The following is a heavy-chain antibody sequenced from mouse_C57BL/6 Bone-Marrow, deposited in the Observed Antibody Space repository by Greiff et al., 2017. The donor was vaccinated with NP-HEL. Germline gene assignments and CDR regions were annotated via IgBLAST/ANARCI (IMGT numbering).Heavy chain of an antibody. CDR2: ISNGGGST. V-gene: IGHV5-12*01. Sequence: EVQVVESGGGLVQPGGSLKLSCAASGFTFSDYYMYWVRQTPEKRLEWVAYISNGGGSTYYPDTVKGRFTISRDNAKNTLYLQMSRLKSEDTAMYYCARLLLREAMDYWGQGTSVTVSS. CDR3: ARLLLREAMDY. CDR1: GFTFSDYY. J-gene: IGHJ4*01. D-gene: IGHD1-1*01.